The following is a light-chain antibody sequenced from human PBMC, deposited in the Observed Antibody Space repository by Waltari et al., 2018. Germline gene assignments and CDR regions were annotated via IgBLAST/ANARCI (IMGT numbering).Light chain of an antibody. Sequence: SYGLTQPPSVSVSPGQTARITCWGDYFGTEDVNLYQQKPPQSPLLVIYTNSARPSGIPDRFSGSRSGNTATLIIGGVEAGDEAEYYCQVWDVESDHVFFGGGTRLTVL. CDR2: TNS. V-gene: IGLV3-21*01. J-gene: IGLJ7*01. CDR1: YFGTED. CDR3: QVWDVESDHVF.